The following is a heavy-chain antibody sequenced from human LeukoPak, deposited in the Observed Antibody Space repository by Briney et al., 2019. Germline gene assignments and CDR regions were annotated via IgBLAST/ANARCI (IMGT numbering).Heavy chain of an antibody. CDR1: GDSINSNNYY. CDR3: ARGLIVLMVYALPLYNWFDP. V-gene: IGHV4-39*01. CDR2: GST. Sequence: SETLSLTCTVSGDSINSNNYYWGWIRQPPGKGLEWIGSGSTYYNPSPKSRVTISVDTSKNQFSLKLSSVTAADTAVYYCARGLIVLMVYALPLYNWFDPWGQGTLVTVSS. D-gene: IGHD2-8*01. J-gene: IGHJ5*02.